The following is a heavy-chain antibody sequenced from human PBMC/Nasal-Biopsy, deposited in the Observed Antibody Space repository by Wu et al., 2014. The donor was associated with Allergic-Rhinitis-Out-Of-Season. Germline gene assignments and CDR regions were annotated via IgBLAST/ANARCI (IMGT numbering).Heavy chain of an antibody. D-gene: IGHD3-10*01. CDR2: IFPSSEEI. Sequence: LRLSCAASGFTFSNYPMNWARQAPGKGPEWVSVIFPSSEEIHYAHSVEGRFTISRDNSKNTLYLQMNSLRAEDTAVYYCAKYLQSGSEDHWGQGTPVTVSS. V-gene: IGHV3-23*01. CDR3: AKYLQSGSEDH. CDR1: GFTFSNYP. J-gene: IGHJ4*02.